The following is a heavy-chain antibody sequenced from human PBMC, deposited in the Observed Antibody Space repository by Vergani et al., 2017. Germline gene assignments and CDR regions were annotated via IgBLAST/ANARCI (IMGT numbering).Heavy chain of an antibody. CDR2: IQFDGSNQ. D-gene: IGHD3-16*01. Sequence: QVQLVESGGGVVQRGGSLRLSCATSGFTLSNYDMQWIRQGPGKGLEFVAFIQFDGSNQYYADSVKGRFTLSRDFSKNTLYLQMNSVRTDDTATYYCAKHFRGWGIDYGGQGTQVIVSS. J-gene: IGHJ4*02. V-gene: IGHV3-30*02. CDR3: AKHFRGWGIDY. CDR1: GFTLSNYD.